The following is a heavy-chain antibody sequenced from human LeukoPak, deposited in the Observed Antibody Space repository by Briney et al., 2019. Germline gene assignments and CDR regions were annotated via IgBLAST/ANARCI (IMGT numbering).Heavy chain of an antibody. CDR2: ISSSSSYI. V-gene: IGHV3-21*04. Sequence: GGSLRLSCAASGFTFSSYSMNWVRQAPGKGLEWVSSISSSSSYIYYADSVKGRFTISRDNAKNSLYLQMNSLRAEDTAVYYCAKHPYDSSGYYYLYYFDYWGQGTLVTVSS. J-gene: IGHJ4*02. CDR1: GFTFSSYS. CDR3: AKHPYDSSGYYYLYYFDY. D-gene: IGHD3-22*01.